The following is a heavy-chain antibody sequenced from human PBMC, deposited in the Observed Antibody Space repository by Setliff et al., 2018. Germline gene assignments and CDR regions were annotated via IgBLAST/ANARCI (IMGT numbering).Heavy chain of an antibody. D-gene: IGHD3-22*01. CDR2: FTHSGVT. Sequence: GSLRLSCAASVSVFSRFDMSWVRQAPGKGLEWVSVFTHSGVTYYTPSAKGRFVISRDESKNTLYLQMNSLRAEDTAVYYCARSRGGSGYSGYFDYWGQGTLVTVSS. CDR3: ARSRGGSGYSGYFDY. CDR1: VSVFSRFD. V-gene: IGHV3-23*01. J-gene: IGHJ4*02.